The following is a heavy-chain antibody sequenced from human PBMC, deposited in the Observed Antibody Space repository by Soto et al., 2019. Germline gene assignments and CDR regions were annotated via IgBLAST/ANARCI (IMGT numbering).Heavy chain of an antibody. V-gene: IGHV3-23*01. CDR1: GFTFSSYA. D-gene: IGHD3-3*01. Sequence: EVQLLESGGGLVQPGGSLRLSCAASGFTFSSYAMSWVRQAPGKGLEWVSSMSGAGGSAYDADSVKGRFTIFRDNSKSTLHLQKNSLRDEDTAIYYCAKGPIFGVENIYDYWGQGTLVTVSS. J-gene: IGHJ4*02. CDR2: MSGAGGSA. CDR3: AKGPIFGVENIYDY.